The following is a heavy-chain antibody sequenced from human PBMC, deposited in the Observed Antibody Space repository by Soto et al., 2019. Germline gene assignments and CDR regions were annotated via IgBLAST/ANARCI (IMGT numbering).Heavy chain of an antibody. J-gene: IGHJ4*02. CDR2: MSGSGDST. CDR3: ARRSSGWFFDY. V-gene: IGHV3-23*01. CDR1: GFTFSSYA. D-gene: IGHD6-19*01. Sequence: EVQLLESGGGLVQPGGSLRLSCAASGFTFSSYAMSWVRQAPGKGLEWVSVMSGSGDSTYYADSVKGRFTISRDNSKSTLYLQMNSLIAEDTAVYYCARRSSGWFFDYWCQGTLVTVSS.